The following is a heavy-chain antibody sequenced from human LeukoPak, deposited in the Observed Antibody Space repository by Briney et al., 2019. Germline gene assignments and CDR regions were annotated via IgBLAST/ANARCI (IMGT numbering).Heavy chain of an antibody. J-gene: IGHJ6*03. D-gene: IGHD3-22*01. Sequence: SETLSLTCAVYGGSFSGYYWSWIRQPPGKGLEWIGEINHSGSTNYNPSLKSRVTISVGTSKNQFSLKLSSVTAADTAVYYCARGRITMIVVVPYYMDVWGKGPQSPSP. V-gene: IGHV4-34*01. CDR2: INHSGST. CDR3: ARGRITMIVVVPYYMDV. CDR1: GGSFSGYY.